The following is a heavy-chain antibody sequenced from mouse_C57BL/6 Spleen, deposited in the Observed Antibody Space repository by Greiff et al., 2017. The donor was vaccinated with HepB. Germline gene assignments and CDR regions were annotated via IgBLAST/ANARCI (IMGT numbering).Heavy chain of an antibody. CDR2: IWSGGST. CDR1: GFSLTSYG. D-gene: IGHD1-1*01. Sequence: VKVEESGPGLVQPSQSLSITCTVSGFSLTSYGVHWVRQSPGKGLEWLGVIWSGGSTDYNAAFISRLSISKDNSKSQVFFKMNSLQADDTAIYYCARSYYGSSWYFDVWGTGTTVTVSS. J-gene: IGHJ1*03. CDR3: ARSYYGSSWYFDV. V-gene: IGHV2-2*01.